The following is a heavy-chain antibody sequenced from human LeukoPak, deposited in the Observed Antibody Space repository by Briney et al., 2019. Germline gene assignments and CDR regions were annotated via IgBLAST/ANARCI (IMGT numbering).Heavy chain of an antibody. V-gene: IGHV3-23*01. Sequence: GGSLRLSCAASGFTFSDFAMNWVRQTPKGGLEWVSFLSGDSGRTYYGASVEGRFTISRDNFKSTLYLQMSNLRVEDTAIYYCAKDRDDVGYPDALDVWGPGTRVTVSS. CDR1: GFTFSDFA. J-gene: IGHJ3*01. D-gene: IGHD5-18*01. CDR2: LSGDSGRT. CDR3: AKDRDDVGYPDALDV.